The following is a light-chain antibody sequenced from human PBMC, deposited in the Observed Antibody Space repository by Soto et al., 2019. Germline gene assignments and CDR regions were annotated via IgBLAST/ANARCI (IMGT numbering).Light chain of an antibody. J-gene: IGKJ4*01. Sequence: IVLTQSPATLSVSPGERVTLSCRASHTIRDKLAWYQQKPGQAPRLLIYAASSRVTAVPARFSGGGSGTEFTLTISSLQSGDFTVYYCQQYSDWPRTFGGGTQVEIK. V-gene: IGKV3-15*01. CDR3: QQYSDWPRT. CDR2: AAS. CDR1: HTIRDK.